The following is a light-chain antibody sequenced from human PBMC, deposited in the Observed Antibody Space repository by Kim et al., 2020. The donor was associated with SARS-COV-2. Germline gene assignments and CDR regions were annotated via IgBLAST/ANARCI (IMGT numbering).Light chain of an antibody. J-gene: IGLJ3*02. V-gene: IGLV3-1*01. CDR2: EDT. CDR3: QAWDSSIVV. CDR1: KLGDKY. Sequence: SYELTQPPSVSVSPGQTASITCSGDKLGDKYACWYQQKPGQSPVMVIYEDTKRPSGIPERFSGSNSGNTATLTISETQATDEADYFCQAWDSSIVVFGGG.